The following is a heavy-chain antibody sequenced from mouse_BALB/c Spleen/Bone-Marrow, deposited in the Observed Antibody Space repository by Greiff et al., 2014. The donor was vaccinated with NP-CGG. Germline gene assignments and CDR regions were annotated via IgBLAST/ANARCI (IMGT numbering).Heavy chain of an antibody. CDR1: GFNIKDTY. D-gene: IGHD1-2*01. V-gene: IGHV14-3*02. Sequence: EVKLVESGAELVKPGASVKLSCTASGFNIKDTYIHWVKQRPEQGLEWIGRIDPANGNTKYDPKLQGKATITADTSSNTAYLQLSSLAAEDTAVYYCARRQRRAMDYWGQGTSVTVSS. J-gene: IGHJ4*01. CDR3: ARRQRRAMDY. CDR2: IDPANGNT.